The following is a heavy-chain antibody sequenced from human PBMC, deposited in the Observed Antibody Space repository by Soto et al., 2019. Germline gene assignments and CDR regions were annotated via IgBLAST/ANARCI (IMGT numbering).Heavy chain of an antibody. V-gene: IGHV4-59*01. Sequence: SETLSLTCTVSGGSISSYYWSWIRQPPGKGLEWIGYIYYSGSTNYNPSLKSRVTISVDTSKNQFSLKLSSVTAADTAVYYCARVFRRGYSYGYHAFDIWGQGTMVTVSS. CDR1: GGSISSYY. D-gene: IGHD5-18*01. J-gene: IGHJ3*02. CDR2: IYYSGST. CDR3: ARVFRRGYSYGYHAFDI.